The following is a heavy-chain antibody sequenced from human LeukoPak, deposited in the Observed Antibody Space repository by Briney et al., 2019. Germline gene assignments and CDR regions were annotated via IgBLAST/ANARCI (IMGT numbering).Heavy chain of an antibody. CDR3: ARDRPRTSDYYYMDV. CDR2: IYYSGST. Sequence: SETLSLTCTVSGGSISSYYWSWIRQPPGKGLEWIGYIYYSGSTNYNPSLESRVTISVDTSKNQFSPKLSSVTAADTAVYYCARDRPRTSDYYYMDVWGKGSTVTVSS. V-gene: IGHV4-59*01. D-gene: IGHD1-14*01. CDR1: GGSISSYY. J-gene: IGHJ6*03.